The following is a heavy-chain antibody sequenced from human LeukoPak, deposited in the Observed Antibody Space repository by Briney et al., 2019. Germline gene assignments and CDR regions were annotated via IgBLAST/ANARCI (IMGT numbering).Heavy chain of an antibody. Sequence: PGVSLRLSCAASGFTFQRYEMNGVRRARGKAIEGVSYIRRSCKTIFYGDSVKGRFTISRDNVKHSMYLLMNSLRAEDTAVYYCAELGITMIGGVWGKGTTVTISS. CDR1: GFTFQRYE. V-gene: IGHV3-48*03. CDR3: AELGITMIGGV. J-gene: IGHJ6*04. D-gene: IGHD3-10*02. CDR2: IRRSCKTI.